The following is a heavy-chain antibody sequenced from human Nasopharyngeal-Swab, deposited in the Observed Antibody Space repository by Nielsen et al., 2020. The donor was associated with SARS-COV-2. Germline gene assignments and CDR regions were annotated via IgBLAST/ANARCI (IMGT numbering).Heavy chain of an antibody. CDR3: AKDYSPTGYSAFDI. J-gene: IGHJ3*02. Sequence: SLKISCAASGFTFDDYAMHWVRQAPGKGLEWVSGISWNSGSIGYADSVKGRFTISRDNAKNSLYLQMNSLRAEGTALYYCAKDYSPTGYSAFDIWGQGTMVTVSS. V-gene: IGHV3-9*01. D-gene: IGHD6-13*01. CDR2: ISWNSGSI. CDR1: GFTFDDYA.